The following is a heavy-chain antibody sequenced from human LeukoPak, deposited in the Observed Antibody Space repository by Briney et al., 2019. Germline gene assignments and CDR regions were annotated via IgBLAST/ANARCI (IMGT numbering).Heavy chain of an antibody. D-gene: IGHD3-22*01. CDR3: ARGGRATMIPKYYFDY. Sequence: GASVTVSCKASGYTFTSYYMHWVRQAPGQGLEWMGIINPSGGSTSYAQKFQGRVTMTRDTSTSTVYMELSSLRSEDTAVYYCARGGRATMIPKYYFDYWGQGTLVTVSS. V-gene: IGHV1-46*01. CDR1: GYTFTSYY. CDR2: INPSGGST. J-gene: IGHJ4*02.